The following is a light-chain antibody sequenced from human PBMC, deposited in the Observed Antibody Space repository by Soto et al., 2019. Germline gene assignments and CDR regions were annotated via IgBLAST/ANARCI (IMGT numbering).Light chain of an antibody. V-gene: IGKV1-5*01. CDR3: LQYSSHSWT. CDR2: DAS. Sequence: LEMTQAPSTLSAAEGVRVTITCRASRSMSDWLAWYQQKPGKAPKLLIFDASTLKSGVSSRFSGSGSGTEFTLTITGLQPDDVATYYCLQYSSHSWTFGQGTKVDI. J-gene: IGKJ1*01. CDR1: RSMSDW.